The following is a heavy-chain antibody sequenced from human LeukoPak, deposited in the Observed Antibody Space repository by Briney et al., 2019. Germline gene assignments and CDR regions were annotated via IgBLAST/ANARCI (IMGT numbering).Heavy chain of an antibody. Sequence: RAGGSLRLSRAASGFTFSSYNMNWVRQAPGKGLEWVSSISGRGTYIFYADSVKGRFTLSRDNAKNSVYLQMNSLRAEDTAVYYCARALPRGRLWFGELLSPLDYWGQGTLGTVSS. CDR3: ARALPRGRLWFGELLSPLDY. CDR1: GFTFSSYN. V-gene: IGHV3-21*01. D-gene: IGHD3-10*01. J-gene: IGHJ4*02. CDR2: ISGRGTYI.